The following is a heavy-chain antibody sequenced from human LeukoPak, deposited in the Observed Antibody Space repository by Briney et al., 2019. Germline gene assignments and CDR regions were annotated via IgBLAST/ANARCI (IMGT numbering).Heavy chain of an antibody. CDR3: ARAPITSPFYLDY. J-gene: IGHJ4*02. Sequence: GGSLRLSCTASGFAFAEHGMSWVRQVPGKGLEWVSGINWSGGSTGYADPLRGRFTISRDNAKNSLYLQMDSLRAEDTALYYCARAPITSPFYLDYWGQGTLVTVSS. CDR2: INWSGGST. V-gene: IGHV3-20*04. CDR1: GFAFAEHG. D-gene: IGHD2-2*01.